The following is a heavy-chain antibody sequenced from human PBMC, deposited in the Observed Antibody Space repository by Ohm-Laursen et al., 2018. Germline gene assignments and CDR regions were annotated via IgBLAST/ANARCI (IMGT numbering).Heavy chain of an antibody. V-gene: IGHV4-59*01. CDR1: GGSISSYY. CDR3: ARASSSGYHWYFDL. CDR2: IHYSGTT. D-gene: IGHD3-22*01. Sequence: PSETLSLTCTVSGGSISSYYWTWIRQPPGRGLEWIGYIHYSGTTNQNPSLTSRVTISVDTSKNHFSLKVSPVTAADTAVYYCARASSSGYHWYFDLWGRGTLVTVSS. J-gene: IGHJ2*01.